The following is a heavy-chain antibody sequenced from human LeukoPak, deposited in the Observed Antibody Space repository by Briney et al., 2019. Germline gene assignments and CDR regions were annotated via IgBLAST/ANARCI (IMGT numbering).Heavy chain of an antibody. CDR3: ARIRHSSSYAFDI. J-gene: IGHJ3*02. CDR2: IYYSGST. CDR1: GGSISSYY. V-gene: IGHV4-59*01. Sequence: SETLSLTCTVSGGSISSYYWSWIRQPPGKGLEWIGYIYYSGSTNCNPSLKSRVTISVDTSKNQFSLKLSSVTAADTAVYYCARIRHSSSYAFDIWGQGTMVTVSS. D-gene: IGHD6-6*01.